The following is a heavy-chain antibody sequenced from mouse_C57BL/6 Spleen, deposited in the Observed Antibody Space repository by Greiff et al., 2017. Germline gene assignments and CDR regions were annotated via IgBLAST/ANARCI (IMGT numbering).Heavy chain of an antibody. CDR1: GYTFTSYW. V-gene: IGHV1-52*01. CDR3: AREELGLLSWFAY. Sequence: QVQLQQPGAELVRPGSSVKLSCKASGYTFTSYWMHWVKPRPIQGLEWIGNIDPSNSETNYNEKFKDKATLTVDKSSSTAFIQLSSLTSEDSAVYYCAREELGLLSWFAYWGQGTLVTVSA. J-gene: IGHJ3*01. D-gene: IGHD4-1*01. CDR2: IDPSNSET.